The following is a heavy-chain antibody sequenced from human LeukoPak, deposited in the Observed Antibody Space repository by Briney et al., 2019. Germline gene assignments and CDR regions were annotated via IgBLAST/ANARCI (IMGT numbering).Heavy chain of an antibody. Sequence: GSLRHSCVASGFTFTHYCMSWVRQAPGKGLEWVANIKQDESEKEYVDSVKGRFTISRDNAKNSLYLQMNSLRAEDTAVYYCARGGARYFDYWGQGALVTVSS. CDR3: ARGGARYFDY. D-gene: IGHD1-26*01. V-gene: IGHV3-7*01. CDR2: IKQDESEK. J-gene: IGHJ4*02. CDR1: GFTFTHYC.